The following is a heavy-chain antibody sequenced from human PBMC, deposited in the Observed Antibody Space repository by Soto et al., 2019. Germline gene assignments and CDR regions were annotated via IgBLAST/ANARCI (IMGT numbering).Heavy chain of an antibody. J-gene: IGHJ2*01. D-gene: IGHD3-22*01. CDR1: GFSFSTNW. V-gene: IGHV3-74*01. CDR3: ARLETIVLTPFDL. CDR2: INSDGTTT. Sequence: EVQLVESGGGLVQPGGSLRLSCTASGFSFSTNWMHWVRQAPGKGLVWVSRINSDGTTTNYADSVKGRFTISRDNAKNTLYLQMNSLRVEDTAMYFCARLETIVLTPFDLWGRGTLVTVSS.